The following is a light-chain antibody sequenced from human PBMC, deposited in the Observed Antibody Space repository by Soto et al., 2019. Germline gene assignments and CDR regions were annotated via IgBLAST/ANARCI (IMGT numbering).Light chain of an antibody. CDR2: DVR. V-gene: IGLV2-14*03. Sequence: QSALTQPASVSGSPGQSITISCTGTSSDVGGYSYVSWYQQHPGKAPKLMIYDVRNRPSGVSNRFSGSKSGNTASLTISGLQAEDEADYYCSSYISSSTPYVFGTGTQLTVL. CDR3: SSYISSSTPYV. CDR1: SSDVGGYSY. J-gene: IGLJ1*01.